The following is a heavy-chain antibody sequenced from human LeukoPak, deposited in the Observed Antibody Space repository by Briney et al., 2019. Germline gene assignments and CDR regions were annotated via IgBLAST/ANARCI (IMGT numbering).Heavy chain of an antibody. CDR3: VIVVVIPSGYS. CDR2: IRYDGSNK. D-gene: IGHD3-22*01. V-gene: IGHV3-30*02. Sequence: PGGSLRLSCAASGFTFSDYGMHWGRQAPGKGREWGAVIRYDGSNKYYADSVKGRFTISRDNSKIRLYLQMNSLRAEDTAVYYCVIVVVIPSGYSWGQGTLVTVSS. J-gene: IGHJ4*02. CDR1: GFTFSDYG.